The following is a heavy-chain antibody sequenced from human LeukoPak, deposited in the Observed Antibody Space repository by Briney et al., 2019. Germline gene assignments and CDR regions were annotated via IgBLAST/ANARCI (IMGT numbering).Heavy chain of an antibody. J-gene: IGHJ4*02. V-gene: IGHV1-18*01. Sequence: ASVKVSCKASGYTFTCYGISWVRQAPGQGLEWMGWISAYNGNTNYAQKLQGRVTMTTDTSTSTAYKELRSLRSDDTAMDYCAIGESSGYSSIENWGQGTLSPSPQ. D-gene: IGHD3-22*01. CDR3: AIGESSGYSSIEN. CDR2: ISAYNGNT. CDR1: GYTFTCYG.